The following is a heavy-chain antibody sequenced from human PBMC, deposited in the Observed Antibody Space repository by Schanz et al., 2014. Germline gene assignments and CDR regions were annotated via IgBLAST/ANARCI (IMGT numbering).Heavy chain of an antibody. CDR2: INAHTGNT. D-gene: IGHD3-10*01. V-gene: IGHV1-2*02. Sequence: QVQLVQSGAEVKKPGASVKVSCKASGYTFTSYYMHWVRQAPGQGPELMGWINAHTGNTQYAQKCQGRVNMTRDTVTTTVHLELTRLRTDDTAIYYCARVHIATYHYNSPGAFDIWGQGTRVTVSS. CDR3: ARVHIATYHYNSPGAFDI. CDR1: GYTFTSYY. J-gene: IGHJ3*02.